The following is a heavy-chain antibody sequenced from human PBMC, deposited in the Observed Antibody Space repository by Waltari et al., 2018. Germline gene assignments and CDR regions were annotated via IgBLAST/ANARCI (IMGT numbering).Heavy chain of an antibody. V-gene: IGHV3-53*01. Sequence: EVQLVESGGGLIQPGGSLRLSCAASGFTVSSNYMSWVRQAPGKGLEWVSVIYSGGSTYYADSVKGRFTISRDNSKNTLYLQMNSLRAEDTAVYYCATGLTYSSGWYRDYWGQGTLVTVSS. CDR1: GFTVSSNY. CDR2: IYSGGST. D-gene: IGHD6-19*01. J-gene: IGHJ4*02. CDR3: ATGLTYSSGWYRDY.